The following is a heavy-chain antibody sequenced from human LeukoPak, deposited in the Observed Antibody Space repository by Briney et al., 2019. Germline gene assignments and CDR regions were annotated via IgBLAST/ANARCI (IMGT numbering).Heavy chain of an antibody. J-gene: IGHJ4*02. D-gene: IGHD2-15*01. CDR3: ARDRATRYFDY. CDR1: GFTFSSYA. Sequence: GGSLRLSCAASGFTFSSYAMHWVRQAPGKGLEWVALIYYDGSNKYFADSVKGRFTISRDNSRDTLYLQMSSLRVEDTAVYYCARDRATRYFDYWGQGTLVTVSS. V-gene: IGHV3-30*04. CDR2: IYYDGSNK.